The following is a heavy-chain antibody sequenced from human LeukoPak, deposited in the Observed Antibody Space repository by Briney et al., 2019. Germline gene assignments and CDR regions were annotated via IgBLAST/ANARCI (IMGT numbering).Heavy chain of an antibody. D-gene: IGHD3-10*01. J-gene: IGHJ4*02. Sequence: SETLSLTCAVSGYSITSRSWWGWIRQPPGKGLEWIGYIYHSGTTYYNPSLQSRVTMPVDTSKNQFSLKLSSVTAVDTAVYYCARKENVYYYFDYWGQGTLVTVSS. CDR1: GYSITSRSW. V-gene: IGHV4-28*01. CDR2: IYHSGTT. CDR3: ARKENVYYYFDY.